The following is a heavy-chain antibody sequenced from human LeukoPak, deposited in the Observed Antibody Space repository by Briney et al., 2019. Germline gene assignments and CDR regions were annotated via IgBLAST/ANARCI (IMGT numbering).Heavy chain of an antibody. CDR2: IKQDGSEK. Sequence: SGGSLRLSCAASGFTFSTYAMTWVRQAPGKGLEWVANIKQDGSEKYYVDSVKGRFTISRDNAKNSLYLQMNSLRAEDTAVYYCARIGAYYDFWSSYYYMDVWGKGTTVTVSS. J-gene: IGHJ6*03. CDR1: GFTFSTYA. D-gene: IGHD3-3*01. V-gene: IGHV3-7*01. CDR3: ARIGAYYDFWSSYYYMDV.